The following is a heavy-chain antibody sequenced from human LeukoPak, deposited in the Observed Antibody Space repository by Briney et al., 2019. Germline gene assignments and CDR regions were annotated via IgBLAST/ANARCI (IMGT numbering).Heavy chain of an antibody. D-gene: IGHD3-22*01. J-gene: IGHJ4*02. Sequence: PSETLSLTCTVSGGSISSSIYYWGRSPQPPGQGLGWNRSFCYSSSTYYHPSLKSRVTISVYKSQNLFSLKLTSMTAPGRSVLYCARHGPRDYYDFSGYYYFDYWGQGTLVTVSS. CDR1: GGSISSSIYY. CDR3: ARHGPRDYYDFSGYYYFDY. CDR2: FCYSSST. V-gene: IGHV4-39*01.